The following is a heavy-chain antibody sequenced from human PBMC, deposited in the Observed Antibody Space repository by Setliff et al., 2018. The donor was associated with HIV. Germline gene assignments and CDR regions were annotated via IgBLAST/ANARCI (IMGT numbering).Heavy chain of an antibody. J-gene: IGHJ3*01. CDR1: GYTFTDYY. Sequence: ASVKVSCKASGYTFTDYYIHWVRQAPGQGLEWMGRINPNSGGTNYAQKFQGRVTITRDTSISTTYMELSRLTSDDTAVYYCASDIAVIPAASQVGGFDVWGQGTMVTVSS. D-gene: IGHD2-2*01. CDR3: ASDIAVIPAASQVGGFDV. CDR2: INPNSGGT. V-gene: IGHV1-2*06.